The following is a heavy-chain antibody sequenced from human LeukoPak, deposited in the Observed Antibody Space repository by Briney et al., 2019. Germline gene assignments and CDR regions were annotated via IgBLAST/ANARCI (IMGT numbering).Heavy chain of an antibody. D-gene: IGHD3-16*01. Sequence: ASVKVSCKASGYTFTSYYMHWVRQAPGQGLEWMGIINPSGGSTNYAQKLQGRVTMTTDTSTSTAYMELRSLRSDDTAVYYCARERGDFDYWGQGTLVTVSS. CDR3: ARERGDFDY. J-gene: IGHJ4*02. V-gene: IGHV1-46*01. CDR1: GYTFTSYY. CDR2: INPSGGST.